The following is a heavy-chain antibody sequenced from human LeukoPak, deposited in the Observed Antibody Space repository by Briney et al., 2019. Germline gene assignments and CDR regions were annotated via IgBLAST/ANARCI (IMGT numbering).Heavy chain of an antibody. Sequence: GGSLRLSCAASVFTFSTYTLSWVRQAPGKGLEWVSSIGARSTNIYYGDSVKGRFAISRDNANNSPSLQMNSLRAEDTAVYYCARQRNRYNKLKDAFDICGQGTMVTVSS. V-gene: IGHV3-21*06. CDR3: ARQRNRYNKLKDAFDI. J-gene: IGHJ3*02. CDR1: VFTFSTYT. CDR2: IGARSTNI. D-gene: IGHD5-24*01.